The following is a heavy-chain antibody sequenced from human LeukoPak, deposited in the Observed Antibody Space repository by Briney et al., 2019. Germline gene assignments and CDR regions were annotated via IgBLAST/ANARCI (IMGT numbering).Heavy chain of an antibody. V-gene: IGHV4-4*02. CDR2: IYHSGTT. CDR1: GGSISSSNW. Sequence: PSETLSLTCAVSGGSISSSNWWSWVRQPPGKGLEWIGEIYHSGTTNYNPSLKSRVTISVDKSQNQFSLRLNSVTAADTAVYYCASLSTVVNAFDIWGQGTMVTVSS. J-gene: IGHJ3*02. CDR3: ASLSTVVNAFDI. D-gene: IGHD4-23*01.